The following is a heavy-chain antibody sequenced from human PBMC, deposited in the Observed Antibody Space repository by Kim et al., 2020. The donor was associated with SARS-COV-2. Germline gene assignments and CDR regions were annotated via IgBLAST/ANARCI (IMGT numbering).Heavy chain of an antibody. J-gene: IGHJ6*02. CDR3: ARDLYYYGMDV. V-gene: IGHV3-53*01. CDR1: GFTVSRNY. CDR2: IYSGGST. Sequence: GGSLRLSCAASGFTVSRNYMSWVRQAPGKGLEWVSVIYSGGSTFYADSVKGRFTISRDNSKNTLYLQMNSLRAEDTAVYYCARDLYYYGMDVWGQGTTVTVSS.